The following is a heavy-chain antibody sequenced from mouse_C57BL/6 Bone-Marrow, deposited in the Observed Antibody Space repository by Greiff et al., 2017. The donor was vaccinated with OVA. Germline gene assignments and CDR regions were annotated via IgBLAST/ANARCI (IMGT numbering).Heavy chain of an antibody. CDR2: INYDGSST. Sequence: EVQLVESEGGLVQPGSSMKLSCTASGFTFSDYYMAWVRQVPEKGLEWVANINYDGSSTYYLDSLKSRFIISRDNAKNILYLQMSSLKSEDTATYYCARAPPYGSGYGGFDYWGQGTTLTVSS. CDR3: ARAPPYGSGYGGFDY. D-gene: IGHD1-1*01. CDR1: GFTFSDYY. J-gene: IGHJ2*01. V-gene: IGHV5-16*01.